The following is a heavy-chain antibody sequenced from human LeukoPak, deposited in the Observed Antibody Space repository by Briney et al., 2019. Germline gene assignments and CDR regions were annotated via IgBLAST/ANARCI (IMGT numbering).Heavy chain of an antibody. Sequence: GGSLRLSCAASGFPFSSYEMNWVRQAPGKGLEWGSYISSSGSNIYYADSVKGRFNISRDNAKNSLYLQMNSLRAEEAAVYYCAELGITMIGGVWGKGTTVTISS. V-gene: IGHV3-48*03. CDR2: ISSSGSNI. CDR3: AELGITMIGGV. J-gene: IGHJ6*04. D-gene: IGHD3-10*02. CDR1: GFPFSSYE.